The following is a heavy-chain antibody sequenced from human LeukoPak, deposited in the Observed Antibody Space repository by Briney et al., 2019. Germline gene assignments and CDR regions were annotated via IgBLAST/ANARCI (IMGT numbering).Heavy chain of an antibody. Sequence: SVKLSCKASGATFSSYAISWVRQAPRQGLECMGGIIPIFGTANYAQKFQGRVTITADKSTSTAYMELSRLRSEDTAVYYCATDLGVINAFDIWGQGTMVTVSS. D-gene: IGHD3-22*01. CDR1: GATFSSYA. CDR3: ATDLGVINAFDI. CDR2: IIPIFGTA. V-gene: IGHV1-69*06. J-gene: IGHJ3*02.